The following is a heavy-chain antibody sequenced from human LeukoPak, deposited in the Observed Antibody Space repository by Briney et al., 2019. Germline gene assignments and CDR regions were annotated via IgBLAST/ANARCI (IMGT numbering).Heavy chain of an antibody. CDR3: AKDQDYDILTGYYEY. V-gene: IGHV3-23*01. CDR2: ISGSGGST. J-gene: IGHJ4*02. D-gene: IGHD3-9*01. CDR1: GFTFSSYA. Sequence: GGSLRLSCAASGFTFSSYAMSWVRQAPGKGLEWVSAISGSGGSTYYADSVKGRFTISRDNSKNTLYLQMNSLRAEDTAVYYCAKDQDYDILTGYYEYWGQGTLVTVSS.